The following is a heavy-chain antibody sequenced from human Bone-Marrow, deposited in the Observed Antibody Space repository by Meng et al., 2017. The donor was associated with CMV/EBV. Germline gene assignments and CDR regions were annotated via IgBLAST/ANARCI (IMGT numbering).Heavy chain of an antibody. V-gene: IGHV1-2*02. Sequence: QVQLVQSGAEVKKPXXXXXXSCKASGYTFTGYYMHWVRQAPGQGLEWMGWINPNSGGTNYAQKFQGRVTMTRDTSISTAYMELSRLRSDDTAVYYCAMGYSSSPFDYWGQGTLVTVSS. CDR1: GYTFTGYY. D-gene: IGHD6-6*01. CDR2: INPNSGGT. CDR3: AMGYSSSPFDY. J-gene: IGHJ4*02.